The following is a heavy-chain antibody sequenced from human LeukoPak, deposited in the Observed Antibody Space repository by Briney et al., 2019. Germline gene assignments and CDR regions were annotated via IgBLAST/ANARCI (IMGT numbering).Heavy chain of an antibody. CDR3: AKEVPYTSGSHGRFDP. V-gene: IGHV3-23*01. D-gene: IGHD3-10*01. Sequence: GGSLRLSCAASGFTFSSYGMSWVRQAPVKGLEWVSAISPSGGGTYYADSVKGRFTISRDNSKNTLFLQLNNLRPEDTAVYYCAKEVPYTSGSHGRFDPWGQGTLVSVSS. CDR1: GFTFSSYG. J-gene: IGHJ5*02. CDR2: ISPSGGGT.